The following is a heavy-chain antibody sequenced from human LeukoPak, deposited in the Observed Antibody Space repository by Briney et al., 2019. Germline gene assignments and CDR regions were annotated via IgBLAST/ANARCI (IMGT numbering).Heavy chain of an antibody. CDR1: GGSINRSGYY. CDR2: IYYSGST. CDR3: ASEVYSSGWSNGFDI. J-gene: IGHJ3*02. V-gene: IGHV4-39*01. Sequence: PSETLSLTCTVSGGSINRSGYYWGWIRQPPGKGLEWVGSIYYSGSTYSSPSLKSRVTISVDTSKNQFSLKLSSVTAADTAVFYCASEVYSSGWSNGFDIWGQGTMVTVSS. D-gene: IGHD6-19*01.